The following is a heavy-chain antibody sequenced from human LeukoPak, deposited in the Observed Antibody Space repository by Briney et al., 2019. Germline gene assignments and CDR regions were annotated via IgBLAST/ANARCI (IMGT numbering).Heavy chain of an antibody. V-gene: IGHV4-39*01. CDR3: ARSSMFRGRTFDY. CDR1: GGSVNSSSYY. D-gene: IGHD3-10*01. Sequence: PSETLSLICTVSGGSVNSSSYYWGWIRQPPGKALEWIGSVYHSGYTYYNPSLKSRITISIDTSKNQFSLRLRSVTAADTAVYYCARSSMFRGRTFDYWGQ. CDR2: VYHSGYT. J-gene: IGHJ4*02.